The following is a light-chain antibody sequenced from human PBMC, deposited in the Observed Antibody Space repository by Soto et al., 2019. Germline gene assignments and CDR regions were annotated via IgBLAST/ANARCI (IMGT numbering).Light chain of an antibody. J-gene: IGKJ1*01. CDR2: GAS. CDR3: QQYGSSPWT. Sequence: ETVVAQSPATVSVSPGERATLSCRASQSVSSNLAWYQQKPGQAPRLLIYGASSRATGIPDRFSGSGSGADFTLTISRLEPEDFAVYYCQQYGSSPWTFGQGTKVDIK. CDR1: QSVSSN. V-gene: IGKV3-20*01.